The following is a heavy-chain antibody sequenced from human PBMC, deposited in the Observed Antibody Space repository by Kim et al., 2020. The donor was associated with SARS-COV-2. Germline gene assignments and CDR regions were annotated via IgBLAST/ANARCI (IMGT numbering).Heavy chain of an antibody. CDR2: IYYSGST. V-gene: IGHV4-31*03. CDR1: GGSISSGGYY. Sequence: SETLSLTCTVSGGSISSGGYYWSWIRQHPGKGLEWIGYIYYSGSTYYNPSLKSRVTISVDTSKNQFSLKLSSVTAADTAVYYCAFSSSWYETSPFDYWGQGTLVTVSS. D-gene: IGHD6-13*01. J-gene: IGHJ4*02. CDR3: AFSSSWYETSPFDY.